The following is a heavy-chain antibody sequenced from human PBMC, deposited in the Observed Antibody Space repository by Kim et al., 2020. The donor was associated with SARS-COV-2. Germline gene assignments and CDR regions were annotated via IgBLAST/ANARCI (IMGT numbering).Heavy chain of an antibody. CDR2: NT. D-gene: IGHD6-13*01. J-gene: IGHJ4*02. CDR3: ARDGAAAGDY. Sequence: NTNYAQKLQGRVTMTTDTSTSTAYMELRSLRSDDTAVYYCARDGAAAGDYWGQGTLVTVSS. V-gene: IGHV1-18*01.